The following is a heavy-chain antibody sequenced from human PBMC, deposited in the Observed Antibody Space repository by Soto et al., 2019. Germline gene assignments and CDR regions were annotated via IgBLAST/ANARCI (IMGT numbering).Heavy chain of an antibody. CDR3: ASLPPPELELGYYYYGMDV. V-gene: IGHV3-23*01. J-gene: IGHJ6*02. CDR2: ISGSGGST. Sequence: GGSLRLSCAASGFTFSSYAMSWVRQAPGKGLEWVSAISGSGGSTYYADSVKGRFTISRDNSKNTLYLQMNSLRAEDTAVYYCASLPPPELELGYYYYGMDVWGQGTTVTVSS. D-gene: IGHD1-7*01. CDR1: GFTFSSYA.